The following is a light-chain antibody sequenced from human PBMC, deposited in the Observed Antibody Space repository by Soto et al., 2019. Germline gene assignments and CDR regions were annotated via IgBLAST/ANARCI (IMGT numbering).Light chain of an antibody. CDR1: SSDVGGYDF. V-gene: IGLV2-11*01. J-gene: IGLJ1*01. Sequence: QSALTQPRSVSGSPGQSVTISCTGTSSDVGGYDFVSWYQQHPGKAPKLLIDDVSNRRSGVPDRFSGSKSGNTASLTISGFQAEDEADYYGCSYAGSYYVFGTGTKLTVL. CDR2: DVS. CDR3: CSYAGSYYV.